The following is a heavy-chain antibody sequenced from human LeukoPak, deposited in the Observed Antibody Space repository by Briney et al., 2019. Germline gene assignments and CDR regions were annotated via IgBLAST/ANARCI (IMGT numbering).Heavy chain of an antibody. J-gene: IGHJ4*02. CDR3: ARDPRPGCSSTSRYTGDY. CDR2: ISSSSSYI. CDR1: GFTFSSYS. D-gene: IGHD2-2*02. V-gene: IGHV3-21*01. Sequence: GGSLRLSCAASGFTFSSYSMNWVRQAPGKGLEWVSSISSSSSYIYYADSVKGRFTISRDNAKNSLYLQMNSLRAEDTAVYYCARDPRPGCSSTSRYTGDYWGQGTLVTVSS.